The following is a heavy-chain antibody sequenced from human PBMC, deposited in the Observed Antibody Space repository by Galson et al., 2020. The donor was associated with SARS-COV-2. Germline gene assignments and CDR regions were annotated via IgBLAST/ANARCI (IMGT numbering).Heavy chain of an antibody. Sequence: TSLKTRLTISKDTSKNQVVLKMTNMDAVDTATYYCARGHSGSLGLFDYWGQGTLVTVSS. J-gene: IGHJ4*02. D-gene: IGHD1-26*01. V-gene: IGHV2-70*01. CDR3: ARGHSGSLGLFDY.